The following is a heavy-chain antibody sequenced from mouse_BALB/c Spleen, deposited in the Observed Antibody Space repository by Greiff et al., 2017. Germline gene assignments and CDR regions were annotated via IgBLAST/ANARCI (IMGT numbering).Heavy chain of an antibody. V-gene: IGHV3-2*02. Sequence: EVQLQESGPGLVKPSQSLSLTCTVTGYSITSDYAWNWIRQFPGNKLEWMGYISYSGSTSYNPSLKSRISITRDTSKNQFFLQLNSVTTEDTATYYCASPGYWYFDVWGAGTTVTVSS. CDR3: ASPGYWYFDV. J-gene: IGHJ1*01. CDR2: ISYSGST. CDR1: GYSITSDYA.